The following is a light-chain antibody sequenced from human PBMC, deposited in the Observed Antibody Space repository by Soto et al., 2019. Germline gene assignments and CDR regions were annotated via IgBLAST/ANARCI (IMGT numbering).Light chain of an antibody. Sequence: DLQMTQSPSAMSASVGDRVTITCRASQDISNYLTWFQQKPGKVPQRLIYAASSLQSGVPSRFSGSGSGTEFTLTINSLQPEDFATYYCLQHKTYPWTFGQGTKVEVK. CDR2: AAS. CDR3: LQHKTYPWT. CDR1: QDISNY. J-gene: IGKJ1*01. V-gene: IGKV1-17*03.